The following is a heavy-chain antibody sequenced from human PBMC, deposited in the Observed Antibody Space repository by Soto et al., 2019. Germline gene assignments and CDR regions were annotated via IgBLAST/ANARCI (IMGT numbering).Heavy chain of an antibody. CDR3: ARGIVDTAMVSFDY. V-gene: IGHV4-31*03. D-gene: IGHD5-18*01. J-gene: IGHJ4*02. Sequence: SETLSLTCTVSGGSISSGGYYWSWIRQHPGKGLEWIGYIYYSGSTYYNPSLKSRVTISVDTSKNQFSLKLSSVTAADTAVYYCARGIVDTAMVSFDYWGQGTLVTVS. CDR2: IYYSGST. CDR1: GGSISSGGYY.